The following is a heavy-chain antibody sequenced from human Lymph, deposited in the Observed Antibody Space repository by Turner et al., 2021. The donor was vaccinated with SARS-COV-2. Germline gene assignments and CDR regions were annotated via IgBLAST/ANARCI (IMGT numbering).Heavy chain of an antibody. Sequence: QVQLVESGGGVVQPGRSLRLSCAASGFTLSSYAMHWVRQAPGKGLEWVAVISYDGNNKYYADSVKGRFTISRENSKNTLYLQMNSLRAEDTAVFYCARARGGSYSGAFDIWGRGTVVTVSS. D-gene: IGHD1-26*01. CDR3: ARARGGSYSGAFDI. CDR2: ISYDGNNK. V-gene: IGHV3-30-3*01. CDR1: GFTLSSYA. J-gene: IGHJ3*02.